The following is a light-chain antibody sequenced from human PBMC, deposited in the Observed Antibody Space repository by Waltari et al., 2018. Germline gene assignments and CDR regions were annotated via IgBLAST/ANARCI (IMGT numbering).Light chain of an antibody. J-gene: IGKJ2*01. Sequence: DIQMTQSPSSLSASVGDRVTITCQASQDISNYLNWYQQKPGKAPKSLIYAASTLQTGVPSRFSGGGSGTEFTLSISSLQPEDFATYYCQQSYSTPYTFGQGTKLEIK. CDR1: QDISNY. V-gene: IGKV1-39*01. CDR3: QQSYSTPYT. CDR2: AAS.